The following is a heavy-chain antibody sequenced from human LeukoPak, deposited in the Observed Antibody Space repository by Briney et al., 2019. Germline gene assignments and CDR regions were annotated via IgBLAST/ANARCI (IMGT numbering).Heavy chain of an antibody. J-gene: IGHJ4*02. CDR3: ASGYYYGSSY. D-gene: IGHD3-10*01. CDR2: INHSGST. CDR1: GGSFSGYY. V-gene: IGHV4-34*01. Sequence: SETLSLTCAVYGGSFSGYYWSWIRQPPGKGLEWIGEINHSGSTNYNPSLKSRVTISVDTSKNQFSLKLSSVTAEDTAVYYCASGYYYGSSYWGQGTLVTVSS.